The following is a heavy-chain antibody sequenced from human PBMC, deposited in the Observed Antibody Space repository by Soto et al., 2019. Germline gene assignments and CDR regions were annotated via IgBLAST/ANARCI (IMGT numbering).Heavy chain of an antibody. V-gene: IGHV1-18*01. CDR1: GYTFSSIG. Sequence: XSVKFSCKNSGYTFSSIGISCVRQAPGQGLEWMGWISPHKGDTYYAQRLQGRVTMTTDTSTNTSYMELRSLRSDDTAVYFCVRDLDGSGSYFTNDWGPGTLVTVSS. CDR2: ISPHKGDT. CDR3: VRDLDGSGSYFTND. J-gene: IGHJ4*01. D-gene: IGHD3-10*01.